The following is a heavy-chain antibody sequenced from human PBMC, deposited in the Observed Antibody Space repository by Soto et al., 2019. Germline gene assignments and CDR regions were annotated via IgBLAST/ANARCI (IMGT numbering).Heavy chain of an antibody. CDR1: GFTFSSYG. J-gene: IGHJ4*02. CDR2: ISYDGSNK. V-gene: IGHV3-30*03. Sequence: GGSLRLSCAASGFTFSSYGMHWVRQAPGKGLEWVAVISYDGSNKYYADSVKGRFTISRDNSKNTLYLQMNSLRAEDTAVYYCASGSKDTAMAIDYWGQGTLVTVSS. CDR3: ASGSKDTAMAIDY. D-gene: IGHD5-18*01.